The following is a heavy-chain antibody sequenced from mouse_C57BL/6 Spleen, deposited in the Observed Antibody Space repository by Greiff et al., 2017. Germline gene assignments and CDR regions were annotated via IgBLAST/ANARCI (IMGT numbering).Heavy chain of an antibody. CDR3: ARELRRGYYAMDY. CDR1: GYTFTDYN. CDR2: INPNNGGT. J-gene: IGHJ4*01. D-gene: IGHD2-4*01. V-gene: IGHV1-22*01. Sequence: VQLQQSGPELVKPGASVKMSCKASGYTFTDYNMHWVKQSHGKSLEWIGYINPNNGGTSYNQKFKGKATLTVNKSSSTAYMELRSLTSEDSAVYYCARELRRGYYAMDYWGQGTSVTVSS.